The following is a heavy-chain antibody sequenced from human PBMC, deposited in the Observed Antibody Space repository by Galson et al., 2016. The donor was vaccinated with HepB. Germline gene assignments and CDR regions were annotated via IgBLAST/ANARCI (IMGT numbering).Heavy chain of an antibody. CDR1: GYTFTSYS. CDR3: ARDLCVSTGWYLGVSCYGMDV. CDR2: NNPSGGRT. D-gene: IGHD6-19*01. V-gene: IGHV1-46*01. Sequence: QSGAEVKQPGESLKTSCKASGYTFTSYSIHWVRQAPGQGLEWVGINNPSGGRTRYAQKFQGRVTMTRDTSTTTVYMELSSLTSDDTAVYFCARDLCVSTGWYLGVSCYGMDVWGQGTTVTVSS. J-gene: IGHJ6*02.